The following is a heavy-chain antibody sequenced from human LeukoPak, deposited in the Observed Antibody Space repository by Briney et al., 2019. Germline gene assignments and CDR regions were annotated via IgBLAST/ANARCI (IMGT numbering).Heavy chain of an antibody. Sequence: GGSLRLSCAASGFTFSSYWMHWVLQAPGKGLVWVSRINSDGTTTYADSVKGRFTISRDNAKNTLYLQMNRLRAEDTALYYCASAYYYRLPDWGQGTLVTVSS. CDR3: ASAYYYRLPD. CDR1: GFTFSSYW. CDR2: INSDGTT. D-gene: IGHD3-10*01. J-gene: IGHJ4*02. V-gene: IGHV3-74*01.